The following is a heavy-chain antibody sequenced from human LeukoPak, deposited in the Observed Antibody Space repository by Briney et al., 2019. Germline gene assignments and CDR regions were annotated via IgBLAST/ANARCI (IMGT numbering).Heavy chain of an antibody. Sequence: AGGSLRLSCAASGFTFSSYAMSWVRQAPGKGLEWVSAISGSGGSTYYADSVKGRFTISRDNSKNTLYLQMNSLRAEDTAVYYCANDRLTIFGVVTLYYFDYWGQGTLVTVSS. CDR3: ANDRLTIFGVVTLYYFDY. CDR1: GFTFSSYA. J-gene: IGHJ4*02. V-gene: IGHV3-23*01. CDR2: ISGSGGST. D-gene: IGHD3-3*01.